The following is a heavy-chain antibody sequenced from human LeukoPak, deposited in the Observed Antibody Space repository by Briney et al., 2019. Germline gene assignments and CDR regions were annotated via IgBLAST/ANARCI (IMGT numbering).Heavy chain of an antibody. V-gene: IGHV3-7*01. D-gene: IGHD6-13*01. CDR1: GFTFSSYW. J-gene: IGHJ4*02. Sequence: PGGSLRLSCAASGFTFSSYWMNWARQAPGKGLEWVASINHNGNVNYYVDSVKGRFTISRDNAKNSLYLQMNSLRAEDTAVYYCARVQSSSWPYFDYWGQGTLVTVSS. CDR3: ARVQSSSWPYFDY. CDR2: INHNGNVN.